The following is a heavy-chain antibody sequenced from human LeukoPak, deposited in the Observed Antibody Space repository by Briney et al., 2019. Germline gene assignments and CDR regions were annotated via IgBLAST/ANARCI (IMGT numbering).Heavy chain of an antibody. D-gene: IGHD6-25*01. J-gene: IGHJ4*02. V-gene: IGHV4-59*01. CDR1: GASISSYY. Sequence: SETLSLTCTVSGASISSYYWNWIRQPPGKELEWIGYIYHSGSTNYDPSLKSRVTMSVDTSKNQFSLRLSSVTAADTAVNYCARWFSGPHDYWGQGTLVTVSS. CDR2: IYHSGST. CDR3: ARWFSGPHDY.